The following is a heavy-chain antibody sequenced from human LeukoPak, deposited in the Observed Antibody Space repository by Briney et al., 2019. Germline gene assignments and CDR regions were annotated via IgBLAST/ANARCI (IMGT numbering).Heavy chain of an antibody. V-gene: IGHV6-1*01. CDR1: GDSVSTKSVA. D-gene: IGHD1-26*01. CDR3: ARIMGPGVRDWFDP. J-gene: IGHJ5*02. CDR2: VYYRSKWYN. Sequence: SQTLSLTCVISGDSVSTKSVAWNWIRQSPSRGLEWLGRVYYRSKWYNDYAVSVESRITINADTSKNQFSLHLNSVTPEDTAVYYCARIMGPGVRDWFDPWGQGTLVTVSS.